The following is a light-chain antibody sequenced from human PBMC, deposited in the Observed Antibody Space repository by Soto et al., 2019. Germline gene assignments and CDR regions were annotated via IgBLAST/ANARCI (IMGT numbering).Light chain of an antibody. CDR1: SGLSSYA. J-gene: IGLJ2*01. V-gene: IGLV4-69*01. CDR2: LNNDGSH. Sequence: PVLTQSPSASASLGASVKLTCTLSSGLSSYAIAWHQKQPGKGPRYLMDLNNDGSHTKGDGIPDRFSGSSSGADRFLIISSLQSEDEADYYCQTWGTGFQFFGGGTKLTVL. CDR3: QTWGTGFQF.